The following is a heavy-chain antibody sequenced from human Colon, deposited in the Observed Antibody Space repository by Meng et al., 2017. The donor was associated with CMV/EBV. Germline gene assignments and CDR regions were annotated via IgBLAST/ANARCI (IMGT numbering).Heavy chain of an antibody. CDR2: IGPSSTN. Sequence: HLVALWGRLVHPRRPLRVSRADSGIIVSDFYMTWLRPPRGRGAEWVAYIGPSSTNTFYGDSVKGTFTVYRDNSKNSLYLQMRSLRVEDTDVYYCARGWGGSYSELDYWGQGTLVTVSS. D-gene: IGHD3-16*01. J-gene: IGHJ4*02. CDR1: GIIVSDFY. V-gene: IGHV3-11*06. CDR3: ARGWGGSYSELDY.